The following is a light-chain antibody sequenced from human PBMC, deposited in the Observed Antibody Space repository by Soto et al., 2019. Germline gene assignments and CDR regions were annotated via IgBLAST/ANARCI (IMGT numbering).Light chain of an antibody. CDR3: QQTYNTPLT. Sequence: DIQMTQSPSSLSASVGDKVNVTCRASQNVASYLNWYQQKLGTAPKVLIYATSTLKTGVPSRFSGSGSGTEFILTITSLQPEDFATYYCQQTYNTPLTFGCGTKVEIK. V-gene: IGKV1-39*01. CDR1: QNVASY. J-gene: IGKJ4*01. CDR2: ATS.